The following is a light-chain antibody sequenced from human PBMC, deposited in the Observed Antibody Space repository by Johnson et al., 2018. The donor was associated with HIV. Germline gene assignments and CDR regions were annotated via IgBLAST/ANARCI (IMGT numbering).Light chain of an antibody. V-gene: IGLV1-51*01. J-gene: IGLJ1*01. CDR1: TSNFENYY. CDR3: GTWDSSLNAFV. Sequence: QSVLTQPPSVSAAPGQRVTISCSGSTSNFENYYVSWYQHLPGTAPKLLIYDNDKRPSGIPDRFFGSKSATSATLDIPGLQTGAEGDYYCGTWDSSLNAFVFGTGTKVTVL. CDR2: DND.